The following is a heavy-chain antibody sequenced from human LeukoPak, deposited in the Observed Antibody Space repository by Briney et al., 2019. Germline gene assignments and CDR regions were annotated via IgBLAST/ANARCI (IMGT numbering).Heavy chain of an antibody. D-gene: IGHD6-13*01. CDR1: GFTFSSYA. CDR3: AREEMFGYSSSYNWFDP. V-gene: IGHV3-30-3*01. Sequence: GGSLRLSCAASGFTFSSYAMHWVRQAPGKGLEWVAVISYDGSNKYYADSVKGRFTISRDNSKNTLYLQMNSLRAEDTAVYYCAREEMFGYSSSYNWFDPWGQGTLVTVSS. CDR2: ISYDGSNK. J-gene: IGHJ5*02.